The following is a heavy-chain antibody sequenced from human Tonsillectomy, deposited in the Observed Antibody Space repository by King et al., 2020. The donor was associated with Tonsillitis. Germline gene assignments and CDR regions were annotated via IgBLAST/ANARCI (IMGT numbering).Heavy chain of an antibody. CDR3: ARHRRSERYFDY. Sequence: QLQESGPGLVKPSETLSLTCTVSGGSISSSSYYWGWIRQPPGKGLEWIGSIFYSGPTYYNPALKSRAIIFVDTSKSQFSLKLTSVTDADTDVYYCARHRRSERYFDYWGQGNLVTVSS. CDR1: GGSISSSSYY. CDR2: IFYSGPT. J-gene: IGHJ4*02. V-gene: IGHV4-39*01. D-gene: IGHD1-1*01.